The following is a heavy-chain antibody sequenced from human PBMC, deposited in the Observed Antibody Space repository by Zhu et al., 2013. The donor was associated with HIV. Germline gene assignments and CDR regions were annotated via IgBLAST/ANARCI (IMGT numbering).Heavy chain of an antibody. CDR1: GYTFTNNY. D-gene: IGHD3-3*01. Sequence: QVQLVQSGAEVRNPGASLKVSCKASGYTFTNNYIHWVRQAPGHALEWVGLINPTGGXSIYAQNFQGRVTVTMDTSTSTVYMELSSLRSEDTAVYYCARDRGNIFGVALPGNWFDPGAREPWSPSSQ. CDR3: ARDRGNIFGVALPGNWFDP. J-gene: IGHJ5*02. CDR2: INPTGGXS. V-gene: IGHV1-46*01.